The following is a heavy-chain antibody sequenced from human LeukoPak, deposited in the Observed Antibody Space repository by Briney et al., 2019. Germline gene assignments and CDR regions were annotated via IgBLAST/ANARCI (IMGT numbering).Heavy chain of an antibody. CDR3: ARDQVGGSYAFDY. V-gene: IGHV4-30-4*01. D-gene: IGHD1-26*01. J-gene: IGHJ4*02. Sequence: SEALSLTCTVSGGSISSGDYYWTWIRQPPGRGLERIGYIYYSGITYYNPSLKSRVTISVDTCKNQFSLKLSSVTAADTAVYYCARDQVGGSYAFDYWGQGTLVTVSS. CDR2: IYYSGIT. CDR1: GGSISSGDYY.